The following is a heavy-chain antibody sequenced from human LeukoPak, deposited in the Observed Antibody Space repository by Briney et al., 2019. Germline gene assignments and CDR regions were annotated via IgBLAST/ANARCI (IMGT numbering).Heavy chain of an antibody. Sequence: SETLSLTCTVSGGSITVISYYGSWIRQPPGKGLEWIGYFYTSANTNYNPSLKSRVTMSVDTSKNQFSLKLTSVTAADTAVYYCARGLRDEEPHYCYYYMDVWGKGTTVTVSS. V-gene: IGHV4-4*09. CDR2: FYTSANT. D-gene: IGHD3-22*01. CDR3: ARGLRDEEPHYCYYYMDV. CDR1: GGSITVISYY. J-gene: IGHJ6*03.